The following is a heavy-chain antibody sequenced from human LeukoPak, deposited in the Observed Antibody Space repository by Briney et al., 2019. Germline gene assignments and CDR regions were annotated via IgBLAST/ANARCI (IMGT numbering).Heavy chain of an antibody. V-gene: IGHV3-30-3*01. CDR1: GFTFSSYA. Sequence: GGSLRLSCAASGFTFSSYAMHWVRQAPGKGLEWVAVISYDGSNKYYADSVKGLFTISRDNSKNTLYLQMNSLRAEDTAVYYCARDQGYCSSTSCYPSNWFDPWGQGTLVTVSS. CDR3: ARDQGYCSSTSCYPSNWFDP. J-gene: IGHJ5*02. CDR2: ISYDGSNK. D-gene: IGHD2-2*01.